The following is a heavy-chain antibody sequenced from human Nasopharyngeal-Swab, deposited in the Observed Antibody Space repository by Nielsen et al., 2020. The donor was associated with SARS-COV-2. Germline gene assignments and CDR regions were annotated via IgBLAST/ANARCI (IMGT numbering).Heavy chain of an antibody. J-gene: IGHJ6*02. CDR2: INWNGGST. Sequence: GESLKISCAASGFTFDDYGMSWVRQAPGKGLESVSGINWNGGSTGYADSVKGRFTISRDNAKNSLYLQMNSLRAEDTALYYCARVLPFRLTGTSGMDVWGQGTTVTVSS. CDR3: ARVLPFRLTGTSGMDV. CDR1: GFTFDDYG. D-gene: IGHD1-7*01. V-gene: IGHV3-20*04.